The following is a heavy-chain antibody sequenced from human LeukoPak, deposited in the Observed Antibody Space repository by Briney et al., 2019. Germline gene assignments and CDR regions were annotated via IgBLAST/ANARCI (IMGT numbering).Heavy chain of an antibody. J-gene: IGHJ4*02. CDR1: GFTFSTYA. CDR2: ITGSGSST. Sequence: GGSLRLSCAASGFTFSTYAMNWVRQAPEKGLEWVSGITGSGSSTYYADSVKGRFTIFRDNSKNILYLQMNSLRDEGTAVYYCSRRFDCWGQGTLVTVSS. V-gene: IGHV3-23*01. CDR3: SRRFDC.